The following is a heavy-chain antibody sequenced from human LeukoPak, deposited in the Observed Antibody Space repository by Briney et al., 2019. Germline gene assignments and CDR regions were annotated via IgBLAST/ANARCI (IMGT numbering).Heavy chain of an antibody. D-gene: IGHD6-13*01. CDR2: IRYDGSNK. J-gene: IGHJ4*02. V-gene: IGHV3-30*02. Sequence: GGALRLSCAASGFTFSSYGMHWVRQAPGKGLEWVAFIRYDGSNKYYADSVKGRFTISRDNSKNTLYLQMNSLRAEDTAVYYCAKAVAAAGTLDYWGQGTLVTVSS. CDR3: AKAVAAAGTLDY. CDR1: GFTFSSYG.